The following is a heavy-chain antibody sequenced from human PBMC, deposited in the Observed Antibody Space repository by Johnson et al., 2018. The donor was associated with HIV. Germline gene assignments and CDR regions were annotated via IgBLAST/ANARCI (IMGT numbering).Heavy chain of an antibody. CDR2: IRYDGSNK. CDR1: GFTFSSYG. J-gene: IGHJ3*02. D-gene: IGHD2-8*01. CDR3: AKAGGVLMVYAWETDTFDI. Sequence: VQLVESGGGVVQPGGSLRLSCAASGFTFSSYGMHWVRQAPGKGLEWVAFIRYDGSNKYYADSVKGRFTISRDNSKNTLYLQMNSLRAEDTAVYYFAKAGGVLMVYAWETDTFDIWGQGTMVTVSS. V-gene: IGHV3-30*02.